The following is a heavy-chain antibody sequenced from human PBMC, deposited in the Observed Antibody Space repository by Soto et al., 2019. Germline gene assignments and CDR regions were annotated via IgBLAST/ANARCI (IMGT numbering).Heavy chain of an antibody. D-gene: IGHD6-13*01. Sequence: GASVKVSCKASGYTFTGYYMHWVRQAPGRGLEWMGWINPNSGGTNYAQKFQGRVTMTRDTSISTAYMELSRLRSDDTAVYYCASDRAYSSSYWFDPWGQGTLVTVSS. CDR1: GYTFTGYY. CDR3: ASDRAYSSSYWFDP. J-gene: IGHJ5*02. V-gene: IGHV1-2*02. CDR2: INPNSGGT.